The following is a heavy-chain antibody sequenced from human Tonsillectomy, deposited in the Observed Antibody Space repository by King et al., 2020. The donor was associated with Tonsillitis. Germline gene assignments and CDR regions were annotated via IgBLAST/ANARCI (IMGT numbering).Heavy chain of an antibody. CDR3: ARNDRDYFESCADYSGLDV. CDR1: GFTFSRYS. V-gene: IGHV3-48*02. D-gene: IGHD3-22*01. Sequence: VQLVESGGGLVQPGGSLRLSCVASGFTFSRYSMNWVRQAPGKGLEWISYISTSSGTINYADSVKGRFTISRDNAKNSVYLQMNSLKNEDTAVYYCARNDRDYFESCADYSGLDVWGQGSPVVVSS. J-gene: IGHJ6*02. CDR2: ISTSSGTI.